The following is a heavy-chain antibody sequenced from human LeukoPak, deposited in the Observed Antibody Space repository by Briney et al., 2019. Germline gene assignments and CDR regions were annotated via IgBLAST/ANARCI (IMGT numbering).Heavy chain of an antibody. V-gene: IGHV3-74*01. CDR2: ISGDETYT. Sequence: GGSLRLSCVASGFTFSSDFMHWIRQARGEGLMLVSQISGDETYTNYADSVKGRFTISRDNAKNTLYLQMNSLRAEDTAIYYCVREDNAFNIWGQGTLVTVSS. J-gene: IGHJ3*02. CDR3: VREDNAFNI. CDR1: GFTFSSDF.